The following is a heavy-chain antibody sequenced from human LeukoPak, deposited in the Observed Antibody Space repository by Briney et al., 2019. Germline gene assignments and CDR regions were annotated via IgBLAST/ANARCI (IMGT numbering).Heavy chain of an antibody. CDR1: GVILNSYG. CDR3: AKGRYYPKDFFDY. V-gene: IGHV3-30*02. Sequence: GGTLSLSCAASGVILNSYGMPWARQATGQGMEWVAFIRYDGSKKYSADSVWSRYNLSRDTRKNTVYPQMKSLRPEDAPVYNFAKGRYYPKDFFDYWGQGTLVTVSS. D-gene: IGHD3-10*01. CDR2: IRYDGSKK. J-gene: IGHJ4*02.